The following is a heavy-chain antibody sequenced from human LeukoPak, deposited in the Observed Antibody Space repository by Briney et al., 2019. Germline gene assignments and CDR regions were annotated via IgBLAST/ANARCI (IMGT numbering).Heavy chain of an antibody. D-gene: IGHD1-1*01. J-gene: IGHJ2*01. CDR1: GFTFSNYG. Sequence: PGGSLRLSCAASGFTFSNYGMHWVRQAPGKGLEWVAFIWYDGSNKYYADSVKGRFTISRDNSKNTLYLQMSSLRVEDTAVYYCARELISTTWRGNRSYFDLWGRGTLVTVSS. CDR3: ARELISTTWRGNRSYFDL. CDR2: IWYDGSNK. V-gene: IGHV3-33*01.